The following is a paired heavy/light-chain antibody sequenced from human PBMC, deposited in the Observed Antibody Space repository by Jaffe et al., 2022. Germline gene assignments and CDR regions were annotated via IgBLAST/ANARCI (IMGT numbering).Light chain of an antibody. CDR2: DAS. CDR3: QQFNSYPT. CDR1: QGISSA. Sequence: AIQLTQSPSSLSASVGDRVTLTCRASQGISSALAWYQQKPGKAPKLLIYDASSLESGVPSRFSGSGSGTDFTLTISSLQPEDFATYYCQQFNSYPTFGGGTKVEIK. J-gene: IGKJ4*01. V-gene: IGKV1-13*02.
Heavy chain of an antibody. V-gene: IGHV7-4-1*02. J-gene: IGHJ3*02. CDR1: GYTFTTYA. CDR2: INTNTGNP. Sequence: QVQLVQSGSELKKPGASVKVSCKASGYTFTTYAMNWVRQAPGQGLEWMGWINTNTGNPTYAQGFTGRFVFSLDTSVSTAYLQISSLKAEDTALYYCARDSPGGTFDIWGQGTMVTVSS. D-gene: IGHD2-15*01. CDR3: ARDSPGGTFDI.